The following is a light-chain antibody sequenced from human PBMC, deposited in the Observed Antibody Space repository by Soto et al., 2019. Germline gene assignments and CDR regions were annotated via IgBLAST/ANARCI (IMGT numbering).Light chain of an antibody. Sequence: EFVLKQSPGTLSLSPGERATLSCRASQSLTNSFIAWYQQKPGQAPRLLIFGASTRATGIPDRFSGSGSGTDFSLTIRRLEPDDFAVYYCQKYGNFWTFGQGTMVDI. V-gene: IGKV3-20*01. CDR3: QKYGNFWT. CDR2: GAS. CDR1: QSLTNSF. J-gene: IGKJ1*01.